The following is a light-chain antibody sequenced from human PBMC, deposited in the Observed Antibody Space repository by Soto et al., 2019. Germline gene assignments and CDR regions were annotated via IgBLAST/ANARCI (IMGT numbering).Light chain of an antibody. J-gene: IGKJ1*01. CDR3: QQYYSTPWT. CDR2: WAS. V-gene: IGKV4-1*01. Sequence: DIVMTQSPDSLAVSLGERATINCKSSQSVLYSSNNKNYLAWYQQQPGQPPKLLIYWASTRESGVPDRFSGSCSGTDFTLTVSSLHAEDVAVYYYQQYYSTPWTFGQGTKVDIK. CDR1: QSVLYSSNNKNY.